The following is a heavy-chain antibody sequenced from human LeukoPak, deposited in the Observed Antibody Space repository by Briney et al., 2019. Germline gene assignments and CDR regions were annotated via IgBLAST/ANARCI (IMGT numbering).Heavy chain of an antibody. D-gene: IGHD3-10*01. CDR2: IYSGGST. V-gene: IGHV3-66*01. Sequence: GGSLRLSCAASGFTVSSNYMSWVRQAPGKGLEWVSVIYSGGSTYYADSVKGRFTISRDNSKNTLYLQMNSLRAEDTAVYYCAREGYYASYYFDYWGHRTLVTVSS. CDR3: AREGYYASYYFDY. CDR1: GFTVSSNY. J-gene: IGHJ4*01.